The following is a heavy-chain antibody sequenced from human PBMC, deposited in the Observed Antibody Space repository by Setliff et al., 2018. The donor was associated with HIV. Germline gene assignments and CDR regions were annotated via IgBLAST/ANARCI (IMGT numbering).Heavy chain of an antibody. CDR3: ARPVEMANREFDY. D-gene: IGHD1-26*01. J-gene: IGHJ4*02. CDR2: IYYSGST. V-gene: IGHV4-39*01. Sequence: WVRQPPGKGLEWIGNIYYSGSTYYNPSLKSRVTISVDTSKNQFSLKLSSVTAADTAVYYCARPVEMANREFDYWGQGTLVTVSS.